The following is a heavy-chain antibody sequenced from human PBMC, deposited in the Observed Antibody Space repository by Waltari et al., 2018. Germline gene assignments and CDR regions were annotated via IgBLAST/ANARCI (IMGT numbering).Heavy chain of an antibody. CDR2: IWYDGSKK. V-gene: IGHV3-33*01. Sequence: QVQLVESGGGVVQPGRSLRLSCAASGFTFSSYGMHWFRQAPGKGLEWVVVIWYDGSKKYNADSVKVRLTISRDNSKNTLYLQMNSLRAEDTAVYYCARDILGTYYYGSGVYGMDVWGQGTTVTVSS. D-gene: IGHD3-10*01. CDR3: ARDILGTYYYGSGVYGMDV. J-gene: IGHJ6*02. CDR1: GFTFSSYG.